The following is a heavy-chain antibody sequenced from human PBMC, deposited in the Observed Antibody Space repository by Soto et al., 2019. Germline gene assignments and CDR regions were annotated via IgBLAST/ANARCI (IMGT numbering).Heavy chain of an antibody. J-gene: IGHJ4*02. Sequence: PGGSLRLSCAASGFTFSNAWINWVRQAPGKGLEWVGRTRNKANSYTTEYAASVKGRFTISRDDSKNSLYLQMNSLKTEDTAVYYCARQGYGDYGRSDYWGQGTLVTVSS. D-gene: IGHD4-17*01. CDR3: ARQGYGDYGRSDY. V-gene: IGHV3-72*01. CDR2: TRNKANSYTT. CDR1: GFTFSNAW.